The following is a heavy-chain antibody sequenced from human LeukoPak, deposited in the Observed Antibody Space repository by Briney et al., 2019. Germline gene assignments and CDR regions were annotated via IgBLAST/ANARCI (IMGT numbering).Heavy chain of an antibody. J-gene: IGHJ6*02. CDR1: GFTLSSYA. V-gene: IGHV3-23*01. CDR2: ISGSGGST. Sequence: GGSLRLSCAASGFTLSSYAMSWVRQAPGKGLEWVSAISGSGGSTYYADSVKGRFTIYRDNSKNTLYLQMNSLRAEDTAVYYCANAAGKYYYYGMDVWGQGTTVTVSS. CDR3: ANAAGKYYYYGMDV. D-gene: IGHD6-13*01.